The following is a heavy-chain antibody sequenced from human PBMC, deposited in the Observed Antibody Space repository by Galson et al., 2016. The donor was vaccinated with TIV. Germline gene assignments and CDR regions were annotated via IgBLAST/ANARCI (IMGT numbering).Heavy chain of an antibody. V-gene: IGHV3-7*01. CDR3: LKAMDV. CDR1: GFTFSNYW. Sequence: SLRLSCAASGFTFSNYWMHWVRQAPGKGLEWVANINQDGSKSYYADSVKGRFTISRDNARNSLLLQMNNLRAEDTALYYCLKAMDVWGQGTTVTVSS. J-gene: IGHJ6*02. CDR2: INQDGSKS.